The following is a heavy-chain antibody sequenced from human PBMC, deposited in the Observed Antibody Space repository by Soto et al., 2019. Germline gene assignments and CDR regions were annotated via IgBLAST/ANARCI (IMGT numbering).Heavy chain of an antibody. D-gene: IGHD7-27*01. V-gene: IGHV1-18*01. J-gene: IGHJ5*02. CDR1: GYTFTSYG. Sequence: KVSCKASGYTFTSYGISWVRQAPGQGLEWMGGISAYIGNTNYAQNLQGRVTMTTDTSTSTAYMELRSLRSDDTAAYYCARGVGTIPLENWFDPWGQGTLVTVSS. CDR2: ISAYIGNT. CDR3: ARGVGTIPLENWFDP.